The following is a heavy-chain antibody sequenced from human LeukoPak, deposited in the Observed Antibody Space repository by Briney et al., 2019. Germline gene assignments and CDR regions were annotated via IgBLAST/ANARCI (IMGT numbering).Heavy chain of an antibody. J-gene: IGHJ5*02. D-gene: IGHD3-22*01. CDR3: ARSYDSSGYSPLGYWFDP. CDR2: IYYSGST. V-gene: IGHV4-31*03. CDR1: GGSISSGGYY. Sequence: TLSLTCTVSGGSISSGGYYWSWIRQHPGKGLEWIGYIYYSGSTYYNPFLKSRVTISVDTSKNQFSLKLSSVTAADTAVYYCARSYDSSGYSPLGYWFDPWGQGTLVTVSS.